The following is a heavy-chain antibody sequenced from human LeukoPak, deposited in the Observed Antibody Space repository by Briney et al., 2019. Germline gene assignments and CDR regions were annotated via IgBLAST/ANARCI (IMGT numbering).Heavy chain of an antibody. CDR1: GFTFSSYS. V-gene: IGHV3-48*01. D-gene: IGHD3-22*01. Sequence: PGGSLRLSCAASGFTFSSYSMNWVRQAPGKGLEWVSYISSSSTTIYYADSVKGRLTISRDNAKNSLYLQMNSLRAEDTAVYYCARDYYDSSGYYNWFDPWGQGTLVTVSS. CDR2: ISSSSTTI. J-gene: IGHJ5*02. CDR3: ARDYYDSSGYYNWFDP.